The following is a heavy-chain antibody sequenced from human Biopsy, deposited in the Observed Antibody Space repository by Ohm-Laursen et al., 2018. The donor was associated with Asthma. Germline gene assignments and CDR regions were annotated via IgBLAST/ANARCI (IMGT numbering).Heavy chain of an antibody. Sequence: SLRLSCAASGFTVSTNGMSWVRQPPGKGLEWVSVIYSGGGTYYADSVQGRVTISRDNSKNTLYLQMNSLRAEGSAVYYCARDFGCGSYFVGTTFDYWGQGALVTVSS. V-gene: IGHV3-53*05. CDR2: IYSGGGT. CDR1: GFTVSTNG. D-gene: IGHD1-26*01. J-gene: IGHJ4*02. CDR3: ARDFGCGSYFVGTTFDY.